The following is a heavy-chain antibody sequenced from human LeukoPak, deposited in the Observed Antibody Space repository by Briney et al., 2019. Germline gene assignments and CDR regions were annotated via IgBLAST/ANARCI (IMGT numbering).Heavy chain of an antibody. CDR1: GFTFSSYG. D-gene: IGHD6-13*01. V-gene: IGHV3-23*01. CDR3: AKDTYSSSWPEYFQH. J-gene: IGHJ1*01. CDR2: ISGSGGST. Sequence: GGSLRLSCAASGFTFSSYGMSWVRQAPGKGLEWVSAISGSGGSTYYADSVKGRFTISRDNSKNTLYLQMNSLRAEDTAVYYCAKDTYSSSWPEYFQHWGQGTPVTVSS.